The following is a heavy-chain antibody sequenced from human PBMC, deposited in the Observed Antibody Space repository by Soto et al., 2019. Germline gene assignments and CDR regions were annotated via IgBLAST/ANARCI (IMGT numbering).Heavy chain of an antibody. D-gene: IGHD1-26*01. Sequence: ESGGGVVQPGRSLRLSCAASGFTFDNYGMHWVRQAPGKGLEWVAVISYDGSNKYYADSVKVRFSISRDNSKNTLYLQMNSLRPEDTAVYYCAKDNVVGGTHVDYWGQGTLVTVSS. CDR3: AKDNVVGGTHVDY. V-gene: IGHV3-30*18. J-gene: IGHJ4*02. CDR1: GFTFDNYG. CDR2: ISYDGSNK.